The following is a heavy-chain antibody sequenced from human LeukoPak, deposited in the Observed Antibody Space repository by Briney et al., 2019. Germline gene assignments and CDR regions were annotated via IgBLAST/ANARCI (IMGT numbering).Heavy chain of an antibody. CDR1: GFTVNSNY. Sequence: GGSLRLSCAASGFTVNSNYMSWVRQAPGKGLEWVSSIYKGGNTFYAESVEGRFTISRDNYKNTLYLQMNSLRAEDTAVYFCAREGGSGYCSTTSCSLDVWGKGTTVTVSS. V-gene: IGHV3-53*01. J-gene: IGHJ6*04. CDR3: AREGGSGYCSTTSCSLDV. CDR2: IYKGGNT. D-gene: IGHD2-2*01.